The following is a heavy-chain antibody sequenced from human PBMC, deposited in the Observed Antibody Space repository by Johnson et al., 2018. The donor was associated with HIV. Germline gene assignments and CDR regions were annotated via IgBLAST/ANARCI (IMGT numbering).Heavy chain of an antibody. D-gene: IGHD4-23*01. CDR3: ARERISGNSGAGALES. CDR2: IYTVGST. V-gene: IGHV3-66*01. J-gene: IGHJ3*02. Sequence: VQLVESGGGLVQPGGSLRLSCAASGFTVSNKYMSWVRQAPGKGLEWVSVIYTVGSTYYADSVKGRFTISRDNSKNTVYLQMNSVRAEDTAGYYGARERISGNSGAGALESWGQGTMVTVSS. CDR1: GFTVSNKY.